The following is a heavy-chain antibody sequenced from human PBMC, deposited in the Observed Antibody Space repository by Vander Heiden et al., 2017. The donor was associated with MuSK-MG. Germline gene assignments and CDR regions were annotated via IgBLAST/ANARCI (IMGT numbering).Heavy chain of an antibody. CDR2: IIPILGIA. CDR3: ARDCSGGSCYSWDDY. V-gene: IGHV1-69*04. J-gene: IGHJ4*02. Sequence: QVQLVQSGAEVKKPGSSVKVSCKASVGTFSSYAISWVRQAPGQGREWMGRIIPILGIANYAQKFQGRVTITADKSTSTAYMELSSLRSEDTAVYYCARDCSGGSCYSWDDYWGQGTLVTVSS. CDR1: VGTFSSYA. D-gene: IGHD2-15*01.